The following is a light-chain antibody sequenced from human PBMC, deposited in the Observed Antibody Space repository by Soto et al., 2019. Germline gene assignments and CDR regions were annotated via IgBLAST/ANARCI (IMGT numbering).Light chain of an antibody. J-gene: IGKJ1*01. CDR3: LQYNSYPWT. V-gene: IGKV1-5*03. CDR2: KAS. CDR1: QSFSSW. Sequence: DIQMTQSPSTLSASVGDRVTITCRASQSFSSWLAWYQQKPGRAPNLLIYKASSLESGVPSRFSGSESGTEFTLTISSLHPDDFASYYCLQYNSYPWTFDQGTKVEIK.